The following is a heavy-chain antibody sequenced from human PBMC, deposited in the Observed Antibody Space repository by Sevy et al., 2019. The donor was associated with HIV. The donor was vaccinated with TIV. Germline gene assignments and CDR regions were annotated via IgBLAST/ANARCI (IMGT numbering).Heavy chain of an antibody. CDR3: AKGVDS. CDR1: GFTFGDYW. V-gene: IGHV3-7*01. Sequence: GGSLRLSCIASGFTFGDYWMNWVRQAPGKGREWVGNIKEDGSETYYVDSVKGRCTISRDNAKNSLYLQMNSLRAEDTAVYYCAKGVDSWGQGTLVTVSS. CDR2: IKEDGSET. J-gene: IGHJ4*02. D-gene: IGHD6-13*01.